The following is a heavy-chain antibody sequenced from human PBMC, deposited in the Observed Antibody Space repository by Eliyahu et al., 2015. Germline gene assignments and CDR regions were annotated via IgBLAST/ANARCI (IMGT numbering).Heavy chain of an antibody. CDR3: ARDLTEFGELSDNWFDP. Sequence: QVQLVQSGAEVKKPGSSVKVSCKASGGTFSSXAISWVRQAPGQGLEWMGRIIPILGIANYAQKFQGRVTITADKSTSTAYMELSSLRSEDTAVYYCARDLTEFGELSDNWFDPWGQGTLVTVSS. V-gene: IGHV1-69*04. CDR2: IIPILGIA. J-gene: IGHJ5*02. D-gene: IGHD3-10*01. CDR1: GGTFSSXA.